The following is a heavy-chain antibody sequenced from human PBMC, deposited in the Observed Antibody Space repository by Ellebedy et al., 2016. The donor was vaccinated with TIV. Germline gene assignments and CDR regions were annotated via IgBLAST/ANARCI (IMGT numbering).Heavy chain of an antibody. J-gene: IGHJ6*02. CDR3: TRGVYCSSSSCSRTYYSYGMDV. Sequence: GESLKISCAASGFTFSDHYMDWVRQAPGKGLEWVGLIRSKTYGGTTEYAASVKGRFTISRDDSKNSLYLQMDSLGTEDTAVYYCTRGVYCSSSSCSRTYYSYGMDVWGQGTTVTVSS. V-gene: IGHV3-72*01. CDR2: IRSKTYGGTT. CDR1: GFTFSDHY. D-gene: IGHD2-2*01.